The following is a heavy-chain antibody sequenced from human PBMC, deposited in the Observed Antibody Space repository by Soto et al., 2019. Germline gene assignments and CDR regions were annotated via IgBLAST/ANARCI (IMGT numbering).Heavy chain of an antibody. CDR2: ISYDGSSK. J-gene: IGHJ4*02. CDR1: GCTFSSYA. D-gene: IGHD6-25*01. Sequence: QVHLVESGGGVVQPGRSLRLSCAASGCTFSSYAMHWVRHAPAKWLEWVAVISYDGSSKYYADSVKGRFTISRDNSKNTLYVQMNSLRAEDTAVYYCARERRPRDMDYFDYWGQGTLVTVSS. CDR3: ARERRPRDMDYFDY. V-gene: IGHV3-30-3*01.